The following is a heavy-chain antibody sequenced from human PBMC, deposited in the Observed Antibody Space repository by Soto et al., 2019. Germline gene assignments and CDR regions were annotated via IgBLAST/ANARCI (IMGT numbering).Heavy chain of an antibody. J-gene: IGHJ4*02. CDR1: GFTFSSYG. CDR2: ISYDGSNK. CDR3: AKEGEYSGSPIFDY. Sequence: PGGSLRLSCAASGFTFSSYGMHWFRQAPGKGLEWVAVISYDGSNKYYADSVKGRFTISRDNSKNTLYLQMNSLRAEDTAVYYCAKEGEYSGSPIFDYWGQGT. D-gene: IGHD1-26*01. V-gene: IGHV3-30*18.